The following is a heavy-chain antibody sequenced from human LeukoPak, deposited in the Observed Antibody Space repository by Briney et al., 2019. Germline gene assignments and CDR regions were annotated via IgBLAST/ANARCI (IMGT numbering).Heavy chain of an antibody. CDR1: GYIFTSYG. CDR3: ARGGRDTSPYNWFDP. J-gene: IGHJ5*02. Sequence: ASVKVSCKASGYIFTSYGINWVRQAPGQGLEWMGWISAYNGNTNYSQRFQGRVTMTRDTSMNTAYLELSELESDDTAIYYCARGGRDTSPYNWFDPWGQGTLVTVSS. V-gene: IGHV1-18*01. CDR2: ISAYNGNT. D-gene: IGHD2-2*01.